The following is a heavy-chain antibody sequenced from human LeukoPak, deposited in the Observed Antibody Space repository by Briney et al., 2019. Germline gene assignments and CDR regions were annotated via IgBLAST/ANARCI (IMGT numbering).Heavy chain of an antibody. CDR1: GGSISSSSYY. CDR2: IYYSGST. D-gene: IGHD3-9*01. J-gene: IGHJ4*02. CDR3: ARLRARIGYFDWLYYFDY. Sequence: SQTLSLTCTVSGGSISSSSYYWGWIRQPPGKGLEWIGSIYYSGSTYYNPSLKSRVTISVDTSKNQFSLKLSSVTAADTAVYYCARLRARIGYFDWLYYFDYWGQGTLVTVSS. V-gene: IGHV4-39*01.